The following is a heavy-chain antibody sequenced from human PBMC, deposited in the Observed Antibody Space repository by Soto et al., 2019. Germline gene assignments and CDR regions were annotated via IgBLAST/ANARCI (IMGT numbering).Heavy chain of an antibody. Sequence: GASVKVSCKASGYTFTGYYMHWVRQAPGQGLEWMGWINPNSGGTNYAQKFQGWVTMTRDTSISTAYMELSRLRSDDTAVYYCARALGYCSSTSCYVRYYGMDVWGQGTTVTVSS. CDR3: ARALGYCSSTSCYVRYYGMDV. CDR1: GYTFTGYY. CDR2: INPNSGGT. J-gene: IGHJ6*02. V-gene: IGHV1-2*04. D-gene: IGHD2-2*01.